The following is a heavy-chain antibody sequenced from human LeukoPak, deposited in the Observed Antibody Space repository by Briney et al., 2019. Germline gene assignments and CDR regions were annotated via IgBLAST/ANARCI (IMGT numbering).Heavy chain of an antibody. V-gene: IGHV3-74*01. J-gene: IGHJ6*03. CDR3: ARDRNYDFWSGYYPDYYYYYMDV. CDR1: GFTFSSYW. CDR2: INSDGSST. Sequence: GGSLRLSCAASGFTFSSYWMHWVRQAPGKGLVWVSRINSDGSSTSYADSMKGRFTISRDNAKNTLYLQMNSLRAEDTAVYYCARDRNYDFWSGYYPDYYYYYMDVWGKGTTVTVSS. D-gene: IGHD3-3*01.